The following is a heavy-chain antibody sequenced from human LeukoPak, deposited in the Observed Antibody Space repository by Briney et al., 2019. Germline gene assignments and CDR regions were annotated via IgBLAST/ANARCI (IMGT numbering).Heavy chain of an antibody. Sequence: GGSLRLSCAASGVTFSRYAMSWVRQAPGKGLEWVSAISESGTGTYYADSVKGRFTISRDNSKNTLSLQMNSLRAEDTAVYYCTKDIAQGYTFGSIEQDYWGQGTLVTVSS. D-gene: IGHD5-18*01. CDR1: GVTFSRYA. V-gene: IGHV3-23*01. CDR3: TKDIAQGYTFGSIEQDY. J-gene: IGHJ4*02. CDR2: ISESGTGT.